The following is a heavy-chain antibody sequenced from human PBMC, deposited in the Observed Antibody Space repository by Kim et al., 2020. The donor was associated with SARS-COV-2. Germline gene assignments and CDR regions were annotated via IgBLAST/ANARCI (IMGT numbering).Heavy chain of an antibody. CDR2: INPTNGNT. Sequence: ASVKVSCKASGFPFTDFYMHWVRQAPGQGLEWMGLINPTNGNTWYAQKFQGRITMTGATSTNTIYMELNSLKSDDSALYYCSRMASSGSFDYCGQGTLVT. D-gene: IGHD5-12*01. J-gene: IGHJ4*02. CDR1: GFPFTDFY. V-gene: IGHV1-46*03. CDR3: SRMASSGSFDY.